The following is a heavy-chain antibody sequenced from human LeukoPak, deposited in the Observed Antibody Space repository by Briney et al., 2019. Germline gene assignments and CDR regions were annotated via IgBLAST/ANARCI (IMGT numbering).Heavy chain of an antibody. CDR3: ARDHYDSSGSADC. CDR2: ISYDGSNK. J-gene: IGHJ4*02. V-gene: IGHV3-30-3*01. CDR1: GFTFSSYA. Sequence: GRSPRLSCAASGFTFSSYAMHWVRQAPGKGLEWVAVISYDGSNKYYADSVKGRFTISRDNSKNTLYLQMNSLRAEDTAVYYCARDHYDSSGSADCWGQGTLVTVSS. D-gene: IGHD3-22*01.